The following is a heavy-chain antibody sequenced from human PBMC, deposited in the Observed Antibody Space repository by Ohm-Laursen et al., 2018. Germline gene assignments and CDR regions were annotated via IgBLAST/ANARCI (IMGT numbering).Heavy chain of an antibody. CDR1: GFTFSSYG. D-gene: IGHD2-2*02. J-gene: IGHJ4*02. V-gene: IGHV3-30*18. CDR2: ISYDGSNK. CDR3: AKDSIVATSVPAAIIDY. Sequence: SLRLSCAASGFTFSSYGMHWVRQAPGKGLEWVAVISYDGSNKYYADSVKGRFTISRDNSKNTLYLQMNSLRAEDTAVYYCAKDSIVATSVPAAIIDYWGQGTLVTVSS.